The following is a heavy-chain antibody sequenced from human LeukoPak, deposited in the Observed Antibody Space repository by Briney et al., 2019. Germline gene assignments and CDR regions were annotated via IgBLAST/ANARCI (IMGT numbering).Heavy chain of an antibody. V-gene: IGHV1-69*05. CDR3: ARDDLGRIAAAAYGMDV. D-gene: IGHD6-13*01. J-gene: IGHJ6*02. CDR2: IIPIFGTA. CDR1: GGTFSSYA. Sequence: ASVKVSCKASGGTFSSYAISWVRQAPGQGLEWMGGIIPIFGTANYAQKFQGRVTITTDESTSTAYMELSSLRSEDTAVYYCARDDLGRIAAAAYGMDVWGQGTTVTVSS.